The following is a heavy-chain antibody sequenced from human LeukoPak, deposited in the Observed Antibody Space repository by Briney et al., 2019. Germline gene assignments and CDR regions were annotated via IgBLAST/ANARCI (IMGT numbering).Heavy chain of an antibody. CDR3: TRGGGSTSGWYNWSDP. Sequence: PSETLSLTCSVSGGSIYNYYWSWIRQPPGKGLEWIGHISHSGSTSYHPSLKSRVTISVDMSKNQFSLNLTSVTAAGTAVYYCTRGGGSTSGWYNWSDPWGQGTLVTVSS. CDR1: GGSIYNYY. J-gene: IGHJ5*02. CDR2: ISHSGST. D-gene: IGHD6-19*01. V-gene: IGHV4-59*01.